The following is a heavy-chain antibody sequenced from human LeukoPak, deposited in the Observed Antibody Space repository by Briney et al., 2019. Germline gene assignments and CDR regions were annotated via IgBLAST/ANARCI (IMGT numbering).Heavy chain of an antibody. CDR2: ISGSGGST. J-gene: IGHJ4*02. Sequence: GGSLRLSCTASGFTFINYSMNWVRQAPGKGLEWVSDISGSGGSTYYADSVKGRFTISRDNSKNTLYLQMNSLRAEDTAVYYCAKRIQSAMATGYWGQGTLVTVSS. V-gene: IGHV3-23*01. D-gene: IGHD5-18*01. CDR3: AKRIQSAMATGY. CDR1: GFTFINYS.